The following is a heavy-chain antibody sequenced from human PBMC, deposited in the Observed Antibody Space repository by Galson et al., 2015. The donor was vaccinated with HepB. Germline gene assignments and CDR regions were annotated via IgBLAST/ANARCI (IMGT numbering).Heavy chain of an antibody. CDR3: ARGLGDTTDWYSDL. V-gene: IGHV3-33*01. CDR2: IWYDGSKK. CDR1: GFRFSSYG. J-gene: IGHJ2*01. Sequence: SLRLSCAASGFRFSSYGMDRVRQAPGKGLEWVAVIWYDGSKKYYADSVKGRFAISRDNSKNTLYLEMNSLRADDTAVYYCARGLGDTTDWYSDLWGRGTLVTVSS. D-gene: IGHD1-26*01.